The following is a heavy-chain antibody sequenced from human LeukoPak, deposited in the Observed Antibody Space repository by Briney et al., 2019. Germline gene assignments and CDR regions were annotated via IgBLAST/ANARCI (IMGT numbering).Heavy chain of an antibody. V-gene: IGHV3-23*01. Sequence: GGSLRLSCAASGFTFSSYAISWVRQAPGKGLEWVSAISGSGGSTYYADSVKGRFTISRDNAKNSLYLQMNSLRAEDTAVYYCAREDRSWYYDFWSGPRDFDYWGQGTLVTVSS. CDR2: ISGSGGST. J-gene: IGHJ4*02. CDR3: AREDRSWYYDFWSGPRDFDY. CDR1: GFTFSSYA. D-gene: IGHD3-3*01.